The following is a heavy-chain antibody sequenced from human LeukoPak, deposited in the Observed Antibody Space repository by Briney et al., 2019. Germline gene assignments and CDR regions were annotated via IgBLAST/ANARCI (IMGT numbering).Heavy chain of an antibody. J-gene: IGHJ4*02. CDR2: VYYSGST. CDR3: ARVRYGSGSYDFDN. D-gene: IGHD3-10*01. Sequence: KSAETLSLTCTVSGGSVSNASYYWSWIRQPPGKGLDWIVYVYYSGSTNYSPSLQSRVTVSVDTSKNQFSLKLTSVTAADTAVYYCARVRYGSGSYDFDNWGQGTLVNVPP. CDR1: GGSVSNASYY. V-gene: IGHV4-61*01.